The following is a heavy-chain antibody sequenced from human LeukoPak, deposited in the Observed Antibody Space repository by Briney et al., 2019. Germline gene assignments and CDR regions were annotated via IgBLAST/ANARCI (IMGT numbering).Heavy chain of an antibody. D-gene: IGHD5-18*01. J-gene: IGHJ6*02. V-gene: IGHV4-31*11. Sequence: SQTLSPTCAVSGGSISSGGYYWSWIRQHPGKGLEWIGYIYYSGSTYYNPSLKSRPTISVDTSKNQFSLKLSSVTAADTAVYYCAITRNIAMPISYYYYGVDVWGQGTTVTVSS. CDR3: AITRNIAMPISYYYYGVDV. CDR2: IYYSGST. CDR1: GGSISSGGYY.